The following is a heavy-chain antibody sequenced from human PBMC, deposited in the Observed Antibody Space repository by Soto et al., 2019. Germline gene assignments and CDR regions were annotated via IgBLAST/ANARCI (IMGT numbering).Heavy chain of an antibody. CDR3: ARGGGIVVVTAPYDH. D-gene: IGHD2-21*02. CDR2: INPSGGYT. CDR1: GYTFTSYY. V-gene: IGHV1-46*03. J-gene: IGHJ4*02. Sequence: QVQLVQSGAEVKKPGASVKVSCKASGYTFTSYYMNWVRQAPGQGLEWLGIINPSGGYTAYAQSFMGRVTMTSATSTSTVHMEVGSLTSEDTAVYDCARGGGIVVVTAPYDHWGQGTLVTVSS.